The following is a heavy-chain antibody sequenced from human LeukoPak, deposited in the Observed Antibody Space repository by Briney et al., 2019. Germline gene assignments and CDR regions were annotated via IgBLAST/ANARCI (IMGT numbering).Heavy chain of an antibody. V-gene: IGHV1-69*05. Sequence: GASVKVSCEAAGGTFSSYAISWVRQAPGQRLEWMGGIIPIFGTANYAQKFQGRVTITTDESTSTAYMELSSLRSEDTAVYYCARDFYDSSGYYYLFDYWGQGTLVTVSS. CDR2: IIPIFGTA. CDR3: ARDFYDSSGYYYLFDY. J-gene: IGHJ4*02. D-gene: IGHD3-22*01. CDR1: GGTFSSYA.